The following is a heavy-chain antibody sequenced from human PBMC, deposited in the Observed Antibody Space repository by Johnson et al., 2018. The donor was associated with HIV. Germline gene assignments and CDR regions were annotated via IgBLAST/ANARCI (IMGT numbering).Heavy chain of an antibody. D-gene: IGHD4-23*01. V-gene: IGHV3-15*01. CDR1: GFTFSNAW. J-gene: IGHJ3*02. Sequence: VQLVESGGGVVQPGGSLRLSCAASGFTFSNAWMSWVRQAPGKGLEWVGRIKSKTDGGTTDYAAPVKGRFTISRDDSKNTLYLQMNSLKTEDTAVYDCAKDRWGGGNSRNTFDMWGQGTMVTVSS. CDR2: IKSKTDGGTT. CDR3: AKDRWGGGNSRNTFDM.